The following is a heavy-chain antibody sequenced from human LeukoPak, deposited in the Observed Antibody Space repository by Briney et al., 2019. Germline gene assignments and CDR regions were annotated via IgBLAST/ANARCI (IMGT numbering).Heavy chain of an antibody. CDR1: GGSISSYY. Sequence: PSETLSLTCTVSGGSISSYYWSWIRQPPGKGLEWIGYIYYSGSTNYNPSLKSRVTISVDTSKNQFSLKLSSVTAADTAVYYCARLYGPGYYDSSGYYIGFDYCGQGTLVTVSS. D-gene: IGHD3-22*01. J-gene: IGHJ4*02. CDR2: IYYSGST. CDR3: ARLYGPGYYDSSGYYIGFDY. V-gene: IGHV4-59*08.